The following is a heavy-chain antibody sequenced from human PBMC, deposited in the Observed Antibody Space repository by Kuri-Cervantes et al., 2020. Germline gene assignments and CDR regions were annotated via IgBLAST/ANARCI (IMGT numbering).Heavy chain of an antibody. CDR2: ISSSSSYI. CDR3: ARGLEDVWGSYPDY. CDR1: GFTFSSYG. V-gene: IGHV3-21*01. J-gene: IGHJ4*02. D-gene: IGHD3-16*01. Sequence: GESLKISCAASGFTFSSYGMNWVRQAPGKGLEWVSSISSSSSYIYYADSVKGRFTISRDNAKNSLYLRMNSLRAEDTAVYYCARGLEDVWGSYPDYWGQGTLVTVSS.